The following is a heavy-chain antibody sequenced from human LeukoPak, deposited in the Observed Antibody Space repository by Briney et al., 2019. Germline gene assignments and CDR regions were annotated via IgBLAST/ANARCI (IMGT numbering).Heavy chain of an antibody. D-gene: IGHD3-22*01. CDR3: AREWEYYYDSSGSKAYYFDY. V-gene: IGHV1-46*01. CDR2: INPSGGST. Sequence: GASVKVSCKASGYTFTSYYMHWVRQAPGQGLEWMGIINPSGGSTSYAQKFQGRVTMTRDTSTSTVYMELSSLRSEDTAVYYCAREWEYYYDSSGSKAYYFDYWGQGTLVTVSS. CDR1: GYTFTSYY. J-gene: IGHJ4*02.